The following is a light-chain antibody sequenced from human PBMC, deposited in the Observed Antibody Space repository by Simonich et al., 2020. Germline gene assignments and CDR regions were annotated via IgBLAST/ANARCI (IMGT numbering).Light chain of an antibody. CDR1: SGHSSYA. V-gene: IGLV4-69*01. CDR3: QTWGTGIRV. J-gene: IGLJ3*02. Sequence: QLVLTQSPSASASLGASVKLTCTLSSGHSSYAIAWHQQQPEKGPRYLMKLNSDGSHSKEDGIPDRFSGSSAGAESYLTISSLHSEDEADYYCQTWGTGIRVFGGGTKLTVL. CDR2: LNSDGSH.